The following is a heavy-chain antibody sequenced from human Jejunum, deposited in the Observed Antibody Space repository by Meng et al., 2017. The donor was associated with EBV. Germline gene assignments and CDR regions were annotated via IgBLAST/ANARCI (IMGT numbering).Heavy chain of an antibody. Sequence: GQPGESGGGVVQPGRSLRLSCEASGFTFSGFAMHWVRQAPGKGLEWVALTSYDETDKYCADSVKGRFIISRDNSNNTLSLQMNSLRAEDSAVYYCARGGGSRSWSFDYWGQGTLVTVSS. V-gene: IGHV3-30-3*01. CDR3: ARGGGSRSWSFDY. CDR2: TSYDETDK. J-gene: IGHJ4*02. CDR1: GFTFSGFA. D-gene: IGHD6-13*01.